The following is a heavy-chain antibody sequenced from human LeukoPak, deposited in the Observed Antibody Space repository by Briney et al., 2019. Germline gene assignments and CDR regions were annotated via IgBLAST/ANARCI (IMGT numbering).Heavy chain of an antibody. Sequence: PSETLSLTCTVSGGSISSYYWNWIRQPPGKGLEWIGHTYNSGSTNYNPSLKSRVTISVDTSKNQFSLKLTSVIAADTAAYYCARDGSGSYLNWFDPWGQGTLVTVSS. CDR3: ARDGSGSYLNWFDP. J-gene: IGHJ5*02. CDR1: GGSISSYY. V-gene: IGHV4-59*01. D-gene: IGHD3-10*01. CDR2: TYNSGST.